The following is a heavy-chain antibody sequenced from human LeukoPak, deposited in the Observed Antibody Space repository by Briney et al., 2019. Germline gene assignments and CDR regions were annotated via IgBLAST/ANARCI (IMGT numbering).Heavy chain of an antibody. CDR3: ARDRGDDTASYFDY. D-gene: IGHD3-22*01. Sequence: ASVKVSCKASGYTITGYYMHWVRQAPGQGLEWMGRINPNSGGTNSAQKFQGRITMTRDTSISTAYMELSGLRSADTAMYYCARDRGDDTASYFDYWGQGTLVTVSS. J-gene: IGHJ4*02. CDR2: INPNSGGT. V-gene: IGHV1-2*06. CDR1: GYTITGYY.